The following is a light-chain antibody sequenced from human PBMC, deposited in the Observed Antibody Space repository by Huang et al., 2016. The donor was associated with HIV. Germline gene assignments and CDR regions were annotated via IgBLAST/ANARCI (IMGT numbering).Light chain of an antibody. V-gene: IGKV3-15*01. J-gene: IGKJ1*01. Sequence: EIVMTQSPATLSVSPGEGATLSCRAGQRINNNLACYQQKPGQAPRLLIFRASARATGIPARFSGSGSGTDFTLTSSSLQAEDFAVYYCQQYNNWPRTFGQGTKVEI. CDR1: QRINNN. CDR3: QQYNNWPRT. CDR2: RAS.